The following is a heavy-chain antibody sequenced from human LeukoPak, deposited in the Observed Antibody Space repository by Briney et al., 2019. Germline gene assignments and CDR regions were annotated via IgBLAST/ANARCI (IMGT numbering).Heavy chain of an antibody. CDR2: INPNSGGT. V-gene: IGHV1-2*06. J-gene: IGHJ3*02. Sequence: VSVKVSRKASGYTFTGYYMHWVRQAPGQGLEWMGRINPNSGGTNYAQKFQGRVTMTRDTSISTAYMELSRLRSDGTAVYYCARDRLPFLGYCSGGSCSVAFDIWGQGTMVTVSS. D-gene: IGHD2-15*01. CDR3: ARDRLPFLGYCSGGSCSVAFDI. CDR1: GYTFTGYY.